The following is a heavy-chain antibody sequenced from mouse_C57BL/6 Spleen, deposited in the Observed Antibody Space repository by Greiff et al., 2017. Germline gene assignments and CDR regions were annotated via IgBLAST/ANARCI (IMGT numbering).Heavy chain of an antibody. CDR3: ARDYGSSYLYMDV. CDR2: IYPGSGST. Sequence: VQLQQPGAELVKPGASVKMSCKASGYPFPSYWITWVKQRPGQGLEWIGDIYPGSGSTNYNEKFKSKATLTIDTSSSKAYMQRRSLTSEDSAVYYCARDYGSSYLYMDVWGTGTTVTVSS. CDR1: GYPFPSYW. D-gene: IGHD1-1*01. J-gene: IGHJ1*03. V-gene: IGHV1-55*01.